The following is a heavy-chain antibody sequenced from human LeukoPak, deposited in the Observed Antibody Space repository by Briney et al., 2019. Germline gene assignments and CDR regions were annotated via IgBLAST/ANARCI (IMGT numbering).Heavy chain of an antibody. Sequence: XYGXXXVRQAPGKGLEWXAVIWHDGSNKYYADSVKGRFSISRDNSKNTLYLQMNSLRAEDTAVYYCARGSGGYYYGMDVWGQGTTVTVSS. J-gene: IGHJ6*02. CDR3: ARGSGGYYYGMDV. D-gene: IGHD2-8*02. V-gene: IGHV3-33*01. CDR1: XYG. CDR2: IWHDGSNK.